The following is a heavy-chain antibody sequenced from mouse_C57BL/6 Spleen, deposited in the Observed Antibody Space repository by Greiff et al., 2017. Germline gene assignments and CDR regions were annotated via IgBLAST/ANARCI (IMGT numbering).Heavy chain of an antibody. CDR2: IYPGSGNT. CDR1: GYTFTDYY. Sequence: QVQLQQSGPELVKPGASVKISCKASGYTFTDYYINWVKQRPGRGLVWIGWIYPGSGNTKYNEKFKGKATLTVDTSSSTAYLQLSSLTSEDSAVYFCARRGSNYYAMDYWGQGTSVTVSS. CDR3: ARRGSNYYAMDY. D-gene: IGHD1-1*01. J-gene: IGHJ4*01. V-gene: IGHV1-84*01.